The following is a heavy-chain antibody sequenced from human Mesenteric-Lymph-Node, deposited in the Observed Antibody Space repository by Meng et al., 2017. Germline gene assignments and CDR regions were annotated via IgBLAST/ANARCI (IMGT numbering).Heavy chain of an antibody. CDR1: GASISSGGYY. V-gene: IGHV4-31*03. CDR3: ARASYGSGSPLGESWFDP. Sequence: QVPLQESGPGLVKPSQTLSLSRTVSGASISSGGYYWSWIRQHPGKGLEWIGYLHSSGSTYYNPSLRSRLTISVDTSKNQFSLKLSSVTAADTAVYYCARASYGSGSPLGESWFDPWGQGTLVTVSS. CDR2: LHSSGST. D-gene: IGHD3-10*01. J-gene: IGHJ5*02.